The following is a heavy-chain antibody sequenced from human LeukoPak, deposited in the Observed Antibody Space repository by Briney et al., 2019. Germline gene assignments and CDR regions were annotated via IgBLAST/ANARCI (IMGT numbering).Heavy chain of an antibody. CDR3: ARGRYSGSYLLDY. CDR2: ISSSSTYK. Sequence: GGSLRLSCAASGFTFSSYSMSWVRQGPGKGLEWVSSISSSSTYKYYAGLVKGRFTISRDNAKNSLYLQMNSLGAEDTALYYCARGRYSGSYLLDYWGQGTLVTVSS. D-gene: IGHD1-26*01. CDR1: GFTFSSYS. V-gene: IGHV3-21*01. J-gene: IGHJ4*02.